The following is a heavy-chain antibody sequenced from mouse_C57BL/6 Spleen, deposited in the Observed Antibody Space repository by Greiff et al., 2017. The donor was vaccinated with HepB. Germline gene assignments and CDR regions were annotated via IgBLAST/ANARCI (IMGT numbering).Heavy chain of an antibody. J-gene: IGHJ1*03. Sequence: EVQLVESGGDLVKPGGSLKLSCAASGFTFSSYGMSWVRQTPDKRLEWVATISSGGSYTYYPDSVKGRFTISRDNAKNTLYLQMSSLKSEDTAMYYCARQGYYGSSHWYFDVWGTGTTVTVSS. CDR1: GFTFSSYG. CDR3: ARQGYYGSSHWYFDV. CDR2: ISSGGSYT. D-gene: IGHD1-1*01. V-gene: IGHV5-6*01.